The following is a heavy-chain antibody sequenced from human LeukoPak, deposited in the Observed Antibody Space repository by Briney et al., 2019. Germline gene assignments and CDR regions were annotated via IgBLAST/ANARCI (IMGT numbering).Heavy chain of an antibody. D-gene: IGHD2-2*01. Sequence: SETLSLTCAVSGGSISSGGYYWSWIRQPPGKGLEWIGYIYYSGSTNYNPSLKSRVTISVDTSKNQFSLKLSSVTAADTAVYYCARAQYQLPVVVNNWFDPWGQGTLVTVSS. J-gene: IGHJ5*02. CDR3: ARAQYQLPVVVNNWFDP. CDR1: GGSISSGGYY. CDR2: IYYSGST. V-gene: IGHV4-61*08.